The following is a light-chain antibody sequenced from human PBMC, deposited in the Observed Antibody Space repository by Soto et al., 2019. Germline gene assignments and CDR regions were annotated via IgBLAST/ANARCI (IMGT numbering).Light chain of an antibody. CDR1: QSVSSSY. Sequence: EIVLTQSPGTLPLSPGERATLSCRASQSVSSSYLAWYQQKPGQAPRLLIYGASSRATGIPDRFSGSGSGTDFTLTISRLEPEDFAVYYCQQYGSSPETFGQGTKVDI. CDR2: GAS. CDR3: QQYGSSPET. J-gene: IGKJ1*01. V-gene: IGKV3-20*01.